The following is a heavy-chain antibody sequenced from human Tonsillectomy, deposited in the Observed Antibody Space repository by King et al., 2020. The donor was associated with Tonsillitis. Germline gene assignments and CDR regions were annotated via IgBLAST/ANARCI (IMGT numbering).Heavy chain of an antibody. D-gene: IGHD3-22*01. V-gene: IGHV3-33*01. Sequence: VQLVESGGGVVQPGRSLRLSCAASGFIFSSYGMHWVRQAPGKGLEWVAVIWFDGNNKYYADSVKGRFTISRDNSKNTLFLQMNSLEAEDTAVYYCAGAPHNPNDTSGYMNWFDPWGQGTLVTVSS. CDR3: AGAPHNPNDTSGYMNWFDP. CDR2: IWFDGNNK. CDR1: GFIFSSYG. J-gene: IGHJ5*02.